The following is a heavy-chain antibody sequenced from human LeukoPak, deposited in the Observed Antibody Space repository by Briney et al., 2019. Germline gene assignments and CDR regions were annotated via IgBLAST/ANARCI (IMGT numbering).Heavy chain of an antibody. Sequence: PGGSLRLSCAASGFTFTNYWMHWVRQAPGKGLEWVSAISGSGGSTYYADSVKGRFTISRDNSKNTLYLQMNSLRAEDTAVYYCATVTMWSYIVAFPDYWGQGTLVTVSS. J-gene: IGHJ4*02. CDR2: ISGSGGST. CDR3: ATVTMWSYIVAFPDY. CDR1: GFTFTNYW. V-gene: IGHV3-23*01. D-gene: IGHD5-12*01.